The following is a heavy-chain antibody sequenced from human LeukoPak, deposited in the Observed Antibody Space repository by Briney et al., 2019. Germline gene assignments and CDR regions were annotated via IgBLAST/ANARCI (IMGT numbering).Heavy chain of an antibody. D-gene: IGHD3-10*01. Sequence: GGSLRLSCAASGFTFSSYWMSWVRQAPGKGLEWVANIKQDGSEKYYVGSVKGRFTISRDNAKNSLYLQMNSLRAEDTAVYYCARHPSDYYGSGSYYLYYYYYYGMDVWGKGTTVTVSS. CDR1: GFTFSSYW. J-gene: IGHJ6*04. V-gene: IGHV3-7*03. CDR2: IKQDGSEK. CDR3: ARHPSDYYGSGSYYLYYYYYYGMDV.